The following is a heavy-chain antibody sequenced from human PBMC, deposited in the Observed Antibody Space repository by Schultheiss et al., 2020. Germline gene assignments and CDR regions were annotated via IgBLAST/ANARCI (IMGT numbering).Heavy chain of an antibody. Sequence: CGSLRLSCAASGFTFRTYGMQWVRQAPGKGLEWVSAISGSGGSTYYADSVKGRFTISRDNSKNTLYLQMNSLRAEDTAVYYCAKTKGLFGVVISSPYIWGQGTMVTVSS. CDR1: GFTFRTYG. CDR2: ISGSGGST. D-gene: IGHD3-3*01. V-gene: IGHV3-23*01. CDR3: AKTKGLFGVVISSPYI. J-gene: IGHJ3*02.